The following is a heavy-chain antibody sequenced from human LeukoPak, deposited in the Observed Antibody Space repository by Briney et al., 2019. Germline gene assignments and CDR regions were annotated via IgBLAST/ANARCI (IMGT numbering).Heavy chain of an antibody. CDR3: ARHTKRPQAGWFDP. J-gene: IGHJ5*02. CDR2: IYPRDSQI. D-gene: IGHD6-25*01. CDR1: GYNFTTYW. V-gene: IGHV5-51*01. Sequence: GESLKISCKASGYNFTTYWIGWVRQMPGEGLEYMGIIYPRDSQIRYSPSFQGQVTISADKSISTAYLQWTSLKASDTAIYYCARHTKRPQAGWFDPWGQGTLVTVSS.